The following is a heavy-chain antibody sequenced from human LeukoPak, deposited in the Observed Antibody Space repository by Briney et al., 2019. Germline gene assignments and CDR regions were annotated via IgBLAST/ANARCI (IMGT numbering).Heavy chain of an antibody. CDR3: AKDPRYSSRGNWFDP. D-gene: IGHD6-13*01. CDR2: ISDSGGGT. CDR1: GFTFSSYA. J-gene: IGHJ5*02. Sequence: PGGSLRLSCAASGFTFSSYAMSWVRQAPGKGLEWVSGISDSGGGTYYADSVKGRFSISRDNSKNTLYLQMNSLRTDDTAVYYCAKDPRYSSRGNWFDPWGQGTLVTVSS. V-gene: IGHV3-23*01.